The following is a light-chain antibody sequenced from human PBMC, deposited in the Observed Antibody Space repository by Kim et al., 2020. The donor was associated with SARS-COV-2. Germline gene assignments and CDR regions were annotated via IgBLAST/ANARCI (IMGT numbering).Light chain of an antibody. CDR1: SSNIGSNT. J-gene: IGLJ3*02. Sequence: PWQRVTISCSGSSSNIGSNTVNWYQQLPGTAPKLLIYSNNQRPSGVPDRFSGSKSGTSASLAISGLQSEDEADYYCAAWDDSLNGVFGGGTQLTVL. CDR3: AAWDDSLNGV. CDR2: SNN. V-gene: IGLV1-44*01.